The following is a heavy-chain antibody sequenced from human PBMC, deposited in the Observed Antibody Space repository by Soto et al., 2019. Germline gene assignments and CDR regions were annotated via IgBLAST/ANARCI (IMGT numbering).Heavy chain of an antibody. CDR1: GGSFSGYY. Sequence: SETLSLTCAVYGGSFSGYYWSWIRQPPGKGLEWIGEINHSGSTNYNPSLKSRVTISVDTSKNQFSLKLSSVTAADTAVYYCARGGDYFDYWGQGTLVPVSS. CDR3: ARGGDYFDY. CDR2: INHSGST. V-gene: IGHV4-34*01. D-gene: IGHD4-17*01. J-gene: IGHJ4*02.